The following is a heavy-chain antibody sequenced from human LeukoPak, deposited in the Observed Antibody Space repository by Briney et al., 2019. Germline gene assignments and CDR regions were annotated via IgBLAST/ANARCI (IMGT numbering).Heavy chain of an antibody. J-gene: IGHJ4*02. CDR2: INSDGSGT. V-gene: IGHV3-74*01. D-gene: IGHD3-22*01. Sequence: GRSLRLSCAASGFTFSSYWMHWVRQAPGKGLVWVSRINSDGSGTIYADSVQGRFTISRDNAKNTLYLQMNSLRAEDTAVYYCACDRDYYDSSGYYNYWGQGTLVTVSS. CDR3: ACDRDYYDSSGYYNY. CDR1: GFTFSSYW.